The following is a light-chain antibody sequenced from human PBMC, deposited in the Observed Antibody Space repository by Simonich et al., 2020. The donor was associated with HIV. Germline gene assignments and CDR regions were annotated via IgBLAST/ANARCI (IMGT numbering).Light chain of an antibody. CDR2: AAS. V-gene: IGKV1-39*01. Sequence: IQMTQSPSSLSASVGDRVTIACRASQSISSYLTWYQPKPGKAPKLLIYAASRLQSGVPSRFRGSGAGTDFILTISSLQPEDFATYYCQQSYSTPLTFGGGTKLEIK. CDR1: QSISSY. J-gene: IGKJ4*01. CDR3: QQSYSTPLT.